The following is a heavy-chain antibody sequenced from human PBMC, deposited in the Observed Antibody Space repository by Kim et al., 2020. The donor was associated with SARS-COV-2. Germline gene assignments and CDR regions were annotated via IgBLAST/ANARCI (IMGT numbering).Heavy chain of an antibody. D-gene: IGHD3-3*01. J-gene: IGHJ4*02. CDR1: GGSISSGGYY. CDR3: ARCGYGIFGVVSHFDY. Sequence: SETLSLTCTVSGGSISSGGYYWSWIRQHPGKGLEWIGYIYYSGSTYYNPSLKSRVTISVDTSKNQFSLKLSSVTAADTAVYYCARCGYGIFGVVSHFDYWGQGTLVTVSS. CDR2: IYYSGST. V-gene: IGHV4-31*03.